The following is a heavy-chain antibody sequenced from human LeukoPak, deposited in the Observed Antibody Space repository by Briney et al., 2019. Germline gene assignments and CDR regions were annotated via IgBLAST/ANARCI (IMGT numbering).Heavy chain of an antibody. D-gene: IGHD2-15*01. V-gene: IGHV4-38-2*02. CDR3: ARDRSSCSGGSCTEVLDY. J-gene: IGHJ4*02. Sequence: SETLSLTCTVSGYSISSGYYWGWIRQPPGKGLEWIGSIYHSGSTYYNPSRKSQVTISVDTSKNQFSLKLSSVTAADTAVYYCARDRSSCSGGSCTEVLDYWGQGTLVTVSS. CDR2: IYHSGST. CDR1: GYSISSGYY.